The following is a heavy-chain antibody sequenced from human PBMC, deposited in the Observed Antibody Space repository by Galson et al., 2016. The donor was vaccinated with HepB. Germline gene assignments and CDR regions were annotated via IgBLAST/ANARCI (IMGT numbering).Heavy chain of an antibody. CDR3: ASPVYGDSISYYYYGMDV. D-gene: IGHD4-17*01. CDR2: ISSDGGST. Sequence: SLRLSCAASGFTFSNFAMHWVRQAPGKGLEYVSGISSDGGSTFYADSVKDRFTVSRDNSKNTLYLQMGSLRADDMAVYYCASPVYGDSISYYYYGMDVWGQGTTVTVSS. J-gene: IGHJ6*01. CDR1: GFTFSNFA. V-gene: IGHV3-64*02.